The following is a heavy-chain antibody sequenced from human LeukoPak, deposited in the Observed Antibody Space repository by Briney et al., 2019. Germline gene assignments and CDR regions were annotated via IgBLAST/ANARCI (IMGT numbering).Heavy chain of an antibody. Sequence: GGSLRLSCAASGFTFSSYAMSWVRQAPGKGLEWVSAISGSGGSTYYADSVKGRFPISRDNSKNTLYLQMNSLRAEDTAVYYCAKAVDTAIFGSSREDYWGQGTLVTVSS. V-gene: IGHV3-23*01. CDR2: ISGSGGST. CDR3: AKAVDTAIFGSSREDY. CDR1: GFTFSSYA. J-gene: IGHJ4*02. D-gene: IGHD5-18*01.